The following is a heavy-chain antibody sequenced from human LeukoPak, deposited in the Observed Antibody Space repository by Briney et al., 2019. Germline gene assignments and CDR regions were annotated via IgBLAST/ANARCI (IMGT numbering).Heavy chain of an antibody. D-gene: IGHD3-9*01. V-gene: IGHV4-34*01. CDR2: INHSGST. CDR3: ARGVLRYFDWLLPTNWFDP. Sequence: PSETLSLTCTVSGGSISSYYWSWIRQPPGKGLEWIGEINHSGSTNYNPSLKSRVTISVDTSKNQFSLKLSSVTAADTAVYYRARGVLRYFDWLLPTNWFDPWGQGTLVTVSS. CDR1: GGSISSYY. J-gene: IGHJ5*02.